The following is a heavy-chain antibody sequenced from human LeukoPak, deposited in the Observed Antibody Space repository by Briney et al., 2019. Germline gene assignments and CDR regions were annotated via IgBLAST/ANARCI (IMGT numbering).Heavy chain of an antibody. CDR2: IRYDGSNK. J-gene: IGHJ4*02. D-gene: IGHD2-2*01. Sequence: GSLRLSSAASGFTFSSYGMHWVGQAPGKGLDGVAFIRYDGSNKYYADSVKGRFSISRDNSKNTLYLQMNSLRAEDTAVYYCAKESNGYCSSTSCLRPFDYWGQGTLVTVSS. CDR1: GFTFSSYG. CDR3: AKESNGYCSSTSCLRPFDY. V-gene: IGHV3-30*02.